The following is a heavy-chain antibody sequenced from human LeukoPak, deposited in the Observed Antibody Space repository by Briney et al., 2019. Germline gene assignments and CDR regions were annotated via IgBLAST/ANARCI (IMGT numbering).Heavy chain of an antibody. CDR2: ISSSSSYI. CDR1: GFTFSSYS. D-gene: IGHD6-6*01. CDR3: ARDGDGSSSFLYYYYMDV. J-gene: IGHJ6*03. V-gene: IGHV3-21*01. Sequence: GGSLRLSCAASGFTFSSYSMNWVRQAPGKGLEWVSSISSSSSYIYYADSVKGRFTISRDNAKNSLYLQMNSLRAEDTAVYYCARDGDGSSSFLYYYYMDVWGKGTTVTVSS.